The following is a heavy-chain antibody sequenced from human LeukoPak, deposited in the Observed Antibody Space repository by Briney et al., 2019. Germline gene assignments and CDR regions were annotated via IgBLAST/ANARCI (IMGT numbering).Heavy chain of an antibody. CDR1: GFTVSSNY. D-gene: IGHD3-22*01. V-gene: IGHV3-66*01. Sequence: GSLRLSCAASGFTVSSNYMSWVRQAPGKGLEWVSVIYSGGSTYYADSVKGRFTISRDNSKNTLYLQMNSLRAEDTAVYYCAATYGYYDSSGYFNWFDPWGQGTLVTVSS. J-gene: IGHJ5*02. CDR2: IYSGGST. CDR3: AATYGYYDSSGYFNWFDP.